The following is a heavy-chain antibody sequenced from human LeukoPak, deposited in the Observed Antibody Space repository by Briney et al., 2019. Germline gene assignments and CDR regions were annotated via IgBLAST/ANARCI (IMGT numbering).Heavy chain of an antibody. V-gene: IGHV1-46*01. CDR2: INPSGDGT. CDR1: GHTFSTYY. J-gene: IGHJ4*02. D-gene: IGHD6-19*01. Sequence: GASVKVSCKASGHTFSTYYVHLVRQAPGQGLEWMGVINPSGDGTKYPQRFQGRVTLAKDTSTSTVYMELSSLRSEDTAVYYCARARGGQWLVLGYYFDYWGQGTLVTVSS. CDR3: ARARGGQWLVLGYYFDY.